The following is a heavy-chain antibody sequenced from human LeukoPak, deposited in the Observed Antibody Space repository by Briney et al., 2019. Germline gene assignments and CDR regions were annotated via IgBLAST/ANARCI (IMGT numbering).Heavy chain of an antibody. J-gene: IGHJ2*01. V-gene: IGHV1-18*01. CDR1: GYTFTSHG. CDR2: ISGYNGDT. CDR3: ARDPSNTSGRFWYLDV. D-gene: IGHD6-19*01. Sequence: GASVKVSCSTSGYTFTSHGITWVRQAPGQGLEWMGWISGYNGDTIYAQKFQGRVTMTTETSTSTAYMEVWSLRSDDTAVYYCARDPSNTSGRFWYLDVWGRGTLSLSPQ.